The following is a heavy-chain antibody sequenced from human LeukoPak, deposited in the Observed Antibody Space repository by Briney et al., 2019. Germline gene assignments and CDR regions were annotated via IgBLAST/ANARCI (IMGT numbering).Heavy chain of an antibody. J-gene: IGHJ4*02. Sequence: GGSLRLSCAASGFTSSSYGMHWVRQAPGKGLEWVAFIRYDGSNKYYADSVKGRFTISRDNSKNTLYLQMNSLRAEDTAVYYCAKEGYYGSGSSHFDYWGQGTLVTVSS. D-gene: IGHD3-10*01. CDR2: IRYDGSNK. CDR3: AKEGYYGSGSSHFDY. V-gene: IGHV3-30*02. CDR1: GFTSSSYG.